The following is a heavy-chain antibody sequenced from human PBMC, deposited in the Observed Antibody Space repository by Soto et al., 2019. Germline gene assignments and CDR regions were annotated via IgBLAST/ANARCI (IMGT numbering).Heavy chain of an antibody. Sequence: GGSLRLSCAASGFTFSTYWMHWVRQAPGKGLAWVSRINSDGSSTYYADSVKGRFTISRDNAKNTLYLQMNSLRAEDTAVYYCSNWFAPWGQGTLVTVSS. CDR3: SNWFAP. CDR2: INSDGSST. CDR1: GFTFSTYW. V-gene: IGHV3-74*01. J-gene: IGHJ5*02.